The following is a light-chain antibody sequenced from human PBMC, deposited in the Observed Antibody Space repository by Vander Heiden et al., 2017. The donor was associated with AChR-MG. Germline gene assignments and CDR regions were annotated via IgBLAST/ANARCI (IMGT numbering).Light chain of an antibody. V-gene: IGLV2-8*01. J-gene: IGLJ1*01. CDR3: SSYAGSTPYV. CDR2: EVS. Sequence: QSALTHPPPASASPGQSVTISCTGTSSDVGGYNYVSWYQQPPGKATKLMIDEVSKRPSGLPGRFSGSKSGNTASLTVSGLQAEDEADYHCSSYAGSTPYVFGTGTKVTVL. CDR1: SSDVGGYNY.